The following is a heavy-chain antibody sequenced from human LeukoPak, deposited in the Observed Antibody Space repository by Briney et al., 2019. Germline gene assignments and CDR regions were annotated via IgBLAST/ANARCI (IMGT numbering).Heavy chain of an antibody. J-gene: IGHJ4*02. D-gene: IGHD4-17*01. CDR1: GFTFTTYV. Sequence: GGSLRLSCAASGFTFTTYVMSWVRQAPGKGLEWVSGVRGSGNSPLYADSVKGRFTISRDNSKSTLSLKMHSLRAEDTAVYYCAKGAFTYGDYAPYFDYWGQGTLVTVSS. CDR3: AKGAFTYGDYAPYFDY. CDR2: VRGSGNSP. V-gene: IGHV3-23*01.